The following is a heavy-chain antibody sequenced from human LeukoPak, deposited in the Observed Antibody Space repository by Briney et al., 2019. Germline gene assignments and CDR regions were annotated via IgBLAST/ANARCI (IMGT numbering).Heavy chain of an antibody. V-gene: IGHV4-39*07. J-gene: IGHJ3*02. CDR1: GGSISNYY. CDR2: IFYSGST. CDR3: AKSNGYGLVDI. D-gene: IGHD3-10*01. Sequence: SETLSLTCTVSGGSISNYYWGWIRQPPGKGLEWIGNIFYSGSTYYSPSLRSRVTISLDTSRNQFSLKLNSVTAADTAVYYCAKSNGYGLVDIWGQGTMVTVSS.